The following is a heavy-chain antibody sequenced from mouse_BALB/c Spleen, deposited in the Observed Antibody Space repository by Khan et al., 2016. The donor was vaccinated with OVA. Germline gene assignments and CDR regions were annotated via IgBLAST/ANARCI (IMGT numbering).Heavy chain of an antibody. CDR2: IGPGSSNT. D-gene: IGHD1-1*01. V-gene: IGHV1S41*01. Sequence: DLVKPGTSVKLSCKASGYTFTSYWINWIQQRPGQGLEWIGRIGPGSSNTYYTEMFKGKAALTVDTSSTTAYIQFSSLSSEDSAVYFCARENYYGRTYYAMDYWGQGTSVTVSS. CDR1: GYTFTSYW. CDR3: ARENYYGRTYYAMDY. J-gene: IGHJ4*01.